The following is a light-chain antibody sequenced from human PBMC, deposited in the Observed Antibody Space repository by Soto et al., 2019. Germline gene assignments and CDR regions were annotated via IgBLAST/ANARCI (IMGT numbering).Light chain of an antibody. V-gene: IGLV2-23*02. CDR1: SSDVGRYNL. CDR2: DVS. J-gene: IGLJ1*01. CDR3: CTYAGSNTYV. Sequence: QSVLTQPASVSGSPGQSITISCTGTSSDVGRYNLVTWYQHYPGKAPELMIYDVSKRPSGVVNRFSGSKSGNTASLTISGLQAEDEADYYCCTYAGSNTYVFGTGTKVTVL.